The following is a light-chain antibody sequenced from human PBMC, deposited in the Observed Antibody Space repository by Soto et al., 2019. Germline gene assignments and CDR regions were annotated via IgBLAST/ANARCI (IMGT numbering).Light chain of an antibody. V-gene: IGLV3-21*02. Sequence: SYELTQPPSVSVAPGPTARLTCGGTTIGSKSVHWYQQKPGQAPVLVVYDDSDRPSGIPERFSGSNSGNTATLTISRVEAGDEADYYWQVWDSSSDHVVFGGGTKVTVL. J-gene: IGLJ2*01. CDR2: DDS. CDR3: QVWDSSSDHVV. CDR1: TIGSKS.